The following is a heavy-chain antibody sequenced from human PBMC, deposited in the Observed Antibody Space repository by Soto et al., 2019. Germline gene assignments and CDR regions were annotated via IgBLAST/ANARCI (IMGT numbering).Heavy chain of an antibody. Sequence: GGSLRLSCPASGFTFSNAWMSWVRQAPGKGLEWVGRIKSKTDGGTTDYVAPVKGRFTISRDDSKNTLYLQMDSLKTDDTAVYYCTTDDPINRHWGQGALVTVSS. V-gene: IGHV3-15*01. CDR2: IKSKTDGGTT. J-gene: IGHJ4*02. CDR1: GFTFSNAW. CDR3: TTDDPINRH.